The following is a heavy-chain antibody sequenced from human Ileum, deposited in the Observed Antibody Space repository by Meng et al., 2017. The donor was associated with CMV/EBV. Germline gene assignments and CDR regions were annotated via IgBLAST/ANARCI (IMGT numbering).Heavy chain of an antibody. D-gene: IGHD2-2*01. CDR2: IYYSGST. CDR1: GFPFSSHS. J-gene: IGHJ4*02. V-gene: IGHV4-59*11. Sequence: GSLRLSCAASGFPFSSHSMNWVRQAPGKGLEWIGYIYYSGSTYYNPSLKSRVTISVDTSKNQFSLKLSSVTAAYTAVYYCARALEYQLPHFDYWGQGTLVTVSS. CDR3: ARALEYQLPHFDY.